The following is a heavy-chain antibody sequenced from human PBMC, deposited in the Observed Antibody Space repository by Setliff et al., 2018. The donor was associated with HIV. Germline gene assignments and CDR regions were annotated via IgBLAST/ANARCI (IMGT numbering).Heavy chain of an antibody. J-gene: IGHJ3*02. CDR2: VHHSGST. Sequence: PSETLSLTCAVSGVSFSGDYWSWVRQPPGKGLEWIAEVHHSGSTNYNPSLKSRVTISVDTSKNQFSLKLSSVTAADTAVYYCARGLYSSGWYGIWGQGTMVTVSS. D-gene: IGHD6-19*01. V-gene: IGHV4-34*01. CDR1: GVSFSGDY. CDR3: ARGLYSSGWYGI.